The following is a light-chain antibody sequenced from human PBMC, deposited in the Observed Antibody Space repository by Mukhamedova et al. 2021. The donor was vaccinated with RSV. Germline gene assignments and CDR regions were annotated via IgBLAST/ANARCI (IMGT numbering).Light chain of an antibody. V-gene: IGKV3-20*01. J-gene: IGKJ2*01. Sequence: SVSNTYLAWYQQKPGQAPRLLIYGASSRATGIADRFSGSASGTDFTLTIRRLEPEDFAMYYCHQYASSPPYTFGQGTKLEIK. CDR1: SVSNTY. CDR2: GAS. CDR3: HQYASSPPYT.